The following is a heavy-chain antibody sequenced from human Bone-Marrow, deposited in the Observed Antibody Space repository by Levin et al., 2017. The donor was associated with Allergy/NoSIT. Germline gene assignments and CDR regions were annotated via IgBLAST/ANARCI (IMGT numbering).Heavy chain of an antibody. Sequence: GGSLRLSCVASGFSVSGGYMNWVRQAPGKGLEWVSIIFSGGSIYYADSVKGRFTISRDSSKNTVDLQLNSLRGDDTARYFCVRGRGPNDGFDIWGQGTMVTVSS. V-gene: IGHV3-53*01. CDR2: IFSGGSI. CDR3: VRGRGPNDGFDI. J-gene: IGHJ3*02. CDR1: GFSVSGGY.